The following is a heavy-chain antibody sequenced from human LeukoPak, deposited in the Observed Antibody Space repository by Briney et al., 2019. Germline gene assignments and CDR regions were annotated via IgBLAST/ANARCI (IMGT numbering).Heavy chain of an antibody. V-gene: IGHV4-39*01. Sequence: PSETLSLTCTVSGGSISSSSYYWGWIRQPPGKGLEWIGEINHSGSTNYNPSLKSRVTISVDTSKNQFSLKLSSVTAADTAVYYCARHEPRYDYVWGSYRYTGEFFDYWGQGTLVTVSS. CDR3: ARHEPRYDYVWGSYRYTGEFFDY. D-gene: IGHD3-16*02. J-gene: IGHJ4*02. CDR1: GGSISSSSYY. CDR2: INHSGST.